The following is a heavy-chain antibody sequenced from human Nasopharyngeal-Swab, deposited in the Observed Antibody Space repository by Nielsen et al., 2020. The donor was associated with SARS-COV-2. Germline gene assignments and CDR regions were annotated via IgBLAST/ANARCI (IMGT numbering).Heavy chain of an antibody. V-gene: IGHV7-4-1*02. CDR2: INTNTGFP. CDR3: ASNYDSGGFYDYRVKVH. Sequence: WVRQAPGQGLEWMGWINTNTGFPTYARDFTGRFVLSLDTSVTTAYLEISGLKAEDTAIYYCASNYDSGGFYDYRVKVHWGQGTLVTVSS. D-gene: IGHD3-22*01. J-gene: IGHJ4*02.